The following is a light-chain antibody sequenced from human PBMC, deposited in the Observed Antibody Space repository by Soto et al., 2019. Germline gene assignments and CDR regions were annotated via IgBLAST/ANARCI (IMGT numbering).Light chain of an antibody. J-gene: IGKJ1*01. CDR2: AAS. CDR1: QDISSW. Sequence: DIQMTQSPSSVSASVGDSVTITCRASQDISSWLAWYQQKPGKAPNLLIYAASSLQSGVPSRVSGSGSGTDFTLTINSLQPEDIATYYCQQTNSFPRTFGQGTKVDI. V-gene: IGKV1-12*01. CDR3: QQTNSFPRT.